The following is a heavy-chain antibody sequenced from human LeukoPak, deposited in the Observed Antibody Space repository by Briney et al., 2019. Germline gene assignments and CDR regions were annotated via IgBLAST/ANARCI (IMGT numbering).Heavy chain of an antibody. D-gene: IGHD3-22*01. J-gene: IGHJ4*02. CDR2: FSYTGST. CDR1: GGSISSYY. V-gene: IGHV4-59*01. CDR3: ARDLTMNY. Sequence: SETLSLTCTVSGGSISSYYWSWIRQPPGKGLEWIGYFSYTGSTNYNPSLKSPVIISVDTSKNQFSLKLSSVTAADTAVYYCARDLTMNYWGQGTLVTVSS.